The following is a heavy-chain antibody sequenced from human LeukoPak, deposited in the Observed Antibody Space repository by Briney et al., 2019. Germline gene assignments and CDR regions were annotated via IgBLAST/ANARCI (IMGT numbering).Heavy chain of an antibody. Sequence: SVKVSCRASGGTFSSYAISWVRQAPGQGLEWMGGIIPIFGTANYAQKFQGRVTITADESTSTAYMELSSLRSEDTAVYYCARDLIVVVPAANNDAFDIWGQGTMVTVSS. CDR2: IIPIFGTA. CDR3: ARDLIVVVPAANNDAFDI. CDR1: GGTFSSYA. D-gene: IGHD2-2*01. V-gene: IGHV1-69*13. J-gene: IGHJ3*02.